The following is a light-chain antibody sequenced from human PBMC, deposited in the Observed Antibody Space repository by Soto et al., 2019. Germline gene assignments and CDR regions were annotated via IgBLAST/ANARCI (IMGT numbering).Light chain of an antibody. V-gene: IGKV1-17*01. Sequence: DIQMTQSPSSLPASVGDRVTIICRASQGIRNDLGCYQQKPGKAPKRLIYAASSLDRWVPSRFSGSGSGKEFPLTISSLQPEDFATYYCLQHNTYPYTFGQGNKREIK. CDR3: LQHNTYPYT. CDR2: AAS. CDR1: QGIRND. J-gene: IGKJ2*01.